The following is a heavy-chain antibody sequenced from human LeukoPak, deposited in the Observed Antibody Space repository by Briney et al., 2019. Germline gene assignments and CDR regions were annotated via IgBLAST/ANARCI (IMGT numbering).Heavy chain of an antibody. V-gene: IGHV4-39*07. CDR1: GGSISSSSYH. J-gene: IGHJ4*02. CDR3: ARFPPIGIAAGY. Sequence: SETLSLTCTVSGGSISSSSYHWGWIRQPPGKGLEWIGSIYYSGSTYYNPSLKSRVTISVDTSKNQFSLKLSSVTAADTAVYYCARFPPIGIAAGYWGQGTLVTVSS. CDR2: IYYSGST. D-gene: IGHD6-13*01.